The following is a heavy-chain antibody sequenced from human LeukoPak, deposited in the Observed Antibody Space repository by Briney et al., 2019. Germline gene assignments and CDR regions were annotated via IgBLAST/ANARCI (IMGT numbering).Heavy chain of an antibody. J-gene: IGHJ6*03. CDR3: ARAIYDSSGYYYDGPGYYYYMDV. Sequence: GGSLRLSCAASGFTVSSNYMSWVRQAPGKGLEWVSVIYSGGSTYYADSVKGRFTISRDNSKNTLYLQMNSLRAEDTAVYYCARAIYDSSGYYYDGPGYYYYMDVWGKGTTVTISS. V-gene: IGHV3-66*01. CDR2: IYSGGST. CDR1: GFTVSSNY. D-gene: IGHD3-22*01.